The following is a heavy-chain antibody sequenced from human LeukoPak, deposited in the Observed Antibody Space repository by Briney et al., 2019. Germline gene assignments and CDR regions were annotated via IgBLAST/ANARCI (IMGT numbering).Heavy chain of an antibody. D-gene: IGHD6-13*01. CDR2: INPNSGGT. CDR3: ARDGIAAAGTLFDY. J-gene: IGHJ4*02. Sequence: ASVKVSCKASGYTFTGYYMHWVRQAPGQGLEWMGWINPNSGGTNYAQKFQGRVTMTRDTSISTAYMELRSLRSDDTAVYYCARDGIAAAGTLFDYWGQGTLVTVSS. CDR1: GYTFTGYY. V-gene: IGHV1-2*02.